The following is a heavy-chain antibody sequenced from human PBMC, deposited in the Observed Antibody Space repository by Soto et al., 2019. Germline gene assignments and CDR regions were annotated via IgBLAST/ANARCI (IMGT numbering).Heavy chain of an antibody. J-gene: IGHJ4*02. V-gene: IGHV4-30-4*01. Sequence: TLSLTCTVSGGSISSGDYYWSWIRQPPGKGLEWIGYIYYSGSTYYNPSLKSRVTISVDTSKNQFSLKLSSVTAADTAVYYCARVYYDYVWGSYRSYYFDYWGQGTLVTVSS. CDR1: GGSISSGDYY. CDR3: ARVYYDYVWGSYRSYYFDY. CDR2: IYYSGST. D-gene: IGHD3-16*02.